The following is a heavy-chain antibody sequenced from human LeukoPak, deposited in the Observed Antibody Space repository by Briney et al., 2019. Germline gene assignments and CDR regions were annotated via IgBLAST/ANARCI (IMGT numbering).Heavy chain of an antibody. CDR2: ICGSGGSA. CDR1: GFTFSSYA. J-gene: IGHJ5*02. CDR3: AKDHYYGSGSYPYNWFYP. Sequence: GGSLRLSCAASGFTFSSYAMSWVRQAPGKGLEWVSAICGSGGSAYYADSVKGRFTISRDNSKNTLYLQMNSLRAEDTAVYYCAKDHYYGSGSYPYNWFYPWGQGTLATVSS. D-gene: IGHD3-10*01. V-gene: IGHV3-23*01.